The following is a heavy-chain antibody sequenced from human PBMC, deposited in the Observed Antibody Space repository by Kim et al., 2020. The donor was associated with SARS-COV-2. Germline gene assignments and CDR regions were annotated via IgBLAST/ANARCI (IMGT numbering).Heavy chain of an antibody. D-gene: IGHD3-10*01. Sequence: GGSLRLSCAASGFTFSSYGMHWVRQAPGKGLEWVAVIWYDGSNKYYADSVKGRFTISRDNSKNTLYLQMNSLRAEDTAVDYCSRLDYYGSGAGMDVWCQG. J-gene: IGHJ6*02. CDR2: IWYDGSNK. CDR3: SRLDYYGSGAGMDV. V-gene: IGHV3-33*01. CDR1: GFTFSSYG.